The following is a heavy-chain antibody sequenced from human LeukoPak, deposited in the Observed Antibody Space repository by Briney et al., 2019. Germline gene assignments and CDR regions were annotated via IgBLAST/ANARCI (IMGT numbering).Heavy chain of an antibody. Sequence: PSETLSLTCTVSGGSISSGGYYWSWIRQPPGKGLEWIGEINHSGSTNYNPSLKSRVTISVDTSKNQFSLKLSSVTAADTAVYYCARLIQYYYDSSTDYWGQGTLVTVSS. CDR3: ARLIQYYYDSSTDY. CDR2: INHSGST. CDR1: GGSISSGGYY. D-gene: IGHD3-22*01. V-gene: IGHV4-39*07. J-gene: IGHJ4*02.